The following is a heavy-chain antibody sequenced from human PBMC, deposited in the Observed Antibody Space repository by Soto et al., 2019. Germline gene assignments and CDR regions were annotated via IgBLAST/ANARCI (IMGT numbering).Heavy chain of an antibody. D-gene: IGHD6-19*01. V-gene: IGHV4-39*01. Sequence: SETLSLTCTVSGGSISSSSYYWGWIRQPPGKGLEWIGSIYYSGSTYYNPSLKSRVTISVDTSKNQFSLKLSSVTAADTAVYYCARHNGAVAGLVYYYYYGMDVWGQGTTVTVSS. CDR3: ARHNGAVAGLVYYYYYGMDV. CDR2: IYYSGST. J-gene: IGHJ6*02. CDR1: GGSISSSSYY.